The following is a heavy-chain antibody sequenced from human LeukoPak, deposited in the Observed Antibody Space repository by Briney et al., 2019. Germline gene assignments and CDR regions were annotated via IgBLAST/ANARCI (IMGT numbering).Heavy chain of an antibody. V-gene: IGHV3-30*19. D-gene: IGHD6-6*01. J-gene: IGHJ6*02. CDR1: GFTFSTYG. CDR2: ISYDGSNK. CDR3: ARAGIAARPRPYYYYGMDV. Sequence: PGGSLRLSCAASGFTFSTYGMHWVRQAPGKGLEWVTVISYDGSNKYYADSVKGRFTISRDNSKNTLYLQMNSLRAEDTAVYYCARAGIAARPRPYYYYGMDVWGQGTTVTVSS.